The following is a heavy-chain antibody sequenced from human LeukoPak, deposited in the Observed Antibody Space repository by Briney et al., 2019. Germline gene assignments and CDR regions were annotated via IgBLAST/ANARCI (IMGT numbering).Heavy chain of an antibody. D-gene: IGHD3-3*01. Sequence: PSETLSLTCTVSGGSISSSSCYWGWIRQPPGKGLEWIGSIYYSGSTYYNPSLKSRVTISVDTSKNQFSLKLSSVTAADTAVYYCARDGPSTYYDFWSGLPGYMDVWGKGTTVTVSS. J-gene: IGHJ6*03. CDR3: ARDGPSTYYDFWSGLPGYMDV. V-gene: IGHV4-39*07. CDR2: IYYSGST. CDR1: GGSISSSSCY.